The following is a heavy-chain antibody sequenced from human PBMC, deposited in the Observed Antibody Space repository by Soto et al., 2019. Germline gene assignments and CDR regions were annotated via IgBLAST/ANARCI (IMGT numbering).Heavy chain of an antibody. CDR2: IIPILGIA. Sequence: GASVKVSCKASGGTFSSYTSSWVRQAPGQGLEWMGRIIPILGIANYAQKFQGRVTITADKSTSTAYMELSSLRSEDTAVYYCATTYSSSWYGGDHQYYFDYWGQGTLVTVSS. CDR3: ATTYSSSWYGGDHQYYFDY. V-gene: IGHV1-69*02. D-gene: IGHD6-13*01. CDR1: GGTFSSYT. J-gene: IGHJ4*02.